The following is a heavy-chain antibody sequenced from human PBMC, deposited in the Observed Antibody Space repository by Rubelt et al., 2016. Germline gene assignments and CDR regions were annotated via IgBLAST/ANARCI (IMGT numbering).Heavy chain of an antibody. CDR2: AYDRGST. J-gene: IGHJ4*02. Sequence: QVQLQESGPGLVKPSQTLSLTCSVSGGSISSGGNYWSWIRQHPGKGLEWIGSAYDRGSTYYNPSLKSRVTISVDTSKNQFSLNLSSVTAADTAEYYGARDFDWGPDFWGQGTLVTVSS. CDR1: GGSISSGGNY. D-gene: IGHD3-16*01. CDR3: ARDFDWGPDF. V-gene: IGHV4-31*03.